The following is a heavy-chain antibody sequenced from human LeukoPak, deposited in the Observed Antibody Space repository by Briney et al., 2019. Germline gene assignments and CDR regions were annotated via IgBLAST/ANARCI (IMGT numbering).Heavy chain of an antibody. CDR3: AKAKYCSAGTCYFDY. Sequence: GGSLTLSCAASGFTFSSYAMSWVRQAPGQGLEWVSTISSSGDSTYYADSVKGRFTISRDNSKNTLYLQMSSLRAEDTAVYYCAKAKYCSAGTCYFDYWGQGTLVTVSS. V-gene: IGHV3-23*01. J-gene: IGHJ4*02. CDR1: GFTFSSYA. D-gene: IGHD2-15*01. CDR2: ISSSGDST.